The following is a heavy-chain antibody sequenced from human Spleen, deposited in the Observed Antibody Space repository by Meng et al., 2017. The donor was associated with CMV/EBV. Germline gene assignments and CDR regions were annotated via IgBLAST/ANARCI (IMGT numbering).Heavy chain of an antibody. V-gene: IGHV4-38-2*02. D-gene: IGHD1-26*01. CDR3: ARALGAYYFDY. Sequence: SETLSLTCTVSGYFISSGYYWGWIWQPPGKGLEWIGSIYHSGSTYYNPSLKSRVTISVDTSKNQFSLKLSSVTAADTAVYYCARALGAYYFDYWGQGTLVTVSS. J-gene: IGHJ4*02. CDR2: IYHSGST. CDR1: GYFISSGYY.